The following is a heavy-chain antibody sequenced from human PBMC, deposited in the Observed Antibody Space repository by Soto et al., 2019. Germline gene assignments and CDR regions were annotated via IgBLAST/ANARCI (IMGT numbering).Heavy chain of an antibody. CDR2: ISAYNGNT. CDR1: GYTFTSYG. Sequence: ASVKVSCKASGYTFTSYGISWVRQAPGQGLEWMGWISAYNGNTNYAQKLQGRVTMTTDTSTSTAYMELRSLRSDDTAVYYCARGEEFLEWFDCAFDIWGQGTMVTVS. D-gene: IGHD3-3*01. J-gene: IGHJ3*02. CDR3: ARGEEFLEWFDCAFDI. V-gene: IGHV1-18*01.